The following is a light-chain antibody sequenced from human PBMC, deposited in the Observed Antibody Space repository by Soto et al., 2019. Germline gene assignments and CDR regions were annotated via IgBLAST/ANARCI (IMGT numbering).Light chain of an antibody. J-gene: IGKJ4*01. CDR3: MEALQSPLT. V-gene: IGKV2-28*01. CDR1: QSLLHSNGYNY. Sequence: DIVMTQSPLSLPVTPGEPASISCRSSQSLLHSNGYNYLDWYLQKPEQSPQLLIYLGSSRASGVPDRFSGCGSGTDFTLKISRVEVEDVGVYYCMEALQSPLTFGGGTKVEIK. CDR2: LGS.